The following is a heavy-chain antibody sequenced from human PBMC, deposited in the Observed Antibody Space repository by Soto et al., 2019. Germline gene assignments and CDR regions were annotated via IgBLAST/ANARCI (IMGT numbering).Heavy chain of an antibody. J-gene: IGHJ3*02. CDR1: GFTFSSYS. CDR3: AREPTRSVKRITIFGVVPNDAFDI. V-gene: IGHV3-21*01. CDR2: ISSSSSYI. D-gene: IGHD3-3*01. Sequence: GGSLRLSCAASGFTFSSYSMNWVRQAPGKGLEWVPSISSSSSYIYYADSVKGRFTISRDNAKNSLYLQMNSLRAEDTAVYYCAREPTRSVKRITIFGVVPNDAFDIWGQGTMVTVSS.